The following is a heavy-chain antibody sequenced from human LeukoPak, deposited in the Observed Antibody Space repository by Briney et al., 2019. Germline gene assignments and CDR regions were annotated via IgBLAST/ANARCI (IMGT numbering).Heavy chain of an antibody. CDR2: INAYNGDT. V-gene: IGHV1-18*01. CDR3: ARTHSSGWYSVGYYYMDV. J-gene: IGHJ6*03. CDR1: GYTFTSYG. D-gene: IGHD6-19*01. Sequence: ASVKVSCKASGYTFTSYGINWVRQAPGQGLEWMGWINAYNGDTNYAQKLQGRVTMTTDTSTSTAYMELRSLRSDDTAVYYCARTHSSGWYSVGYYYMDVWGKGTTVTVSS.